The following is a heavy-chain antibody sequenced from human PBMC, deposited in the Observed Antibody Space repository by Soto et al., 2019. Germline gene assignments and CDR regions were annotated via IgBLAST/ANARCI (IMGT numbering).Heavy chain of an antibody. CDR1: GGSIGSYY. Sequence: QVQLQESGPGLVKPSETLSLTCSVSGGSIGSYYWSWIRQPPGKGLEWIGCLYYSGSTNYNPSLKSRVTISVDTSKSQFSLKLSSVTAADPAVYYCARGGWRQIDYWGQGTLVTVSS. CDR2: LYYSGST. V-gene: IGHV4-59*08. CDR3: ARGGWRQIDY. D-gene: IGHD3-3*01. J-gene: IGHJ4*02.